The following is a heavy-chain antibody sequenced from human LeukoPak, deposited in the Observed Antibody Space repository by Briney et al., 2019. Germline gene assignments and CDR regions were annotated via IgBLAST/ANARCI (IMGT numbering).Heavy chain of an antibody. V-gene: IGHV3-21*01. CDR2: ISSSSSYI. Sequence: GGSLRLSCAASGFTFSNYSMNWVRQAPGKGLEWVSSISSSSSYIYYADSVKGRFTISRDNAKNLLYLQVNSLRAEDTALYCCASLNRADCSSTSCHTHYWGQGTLVTVSS. J-gene: IGHJ4*02. CDR1: GFTFSNYS. CDR3: ASLNRADCSSTSCHTHY. D-gene: IGHD2-2*01.